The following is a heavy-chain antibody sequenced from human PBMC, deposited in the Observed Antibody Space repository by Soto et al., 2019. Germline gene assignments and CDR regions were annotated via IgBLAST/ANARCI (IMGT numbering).Heavy chain of an antibody. CDR1: GFTFSNYW. Sequence: GGSLRLSCATSGFTFSNYWMPWVRQVPGRGLVWVSRIDTDGSTTSYADFAKGRFTITIDNAKSTLCLQRNSLRAEETAIEYCSCSRIPARIGPTGAIDYWGQGTLVTVSS. CDR2: IDTDGSTT. CDR3: SCSRIPARIGPTGAIDY. D-gene: IGHD2-2*01. J-gene: IGHJ4*02. V-gene: IGHV3-74*01.